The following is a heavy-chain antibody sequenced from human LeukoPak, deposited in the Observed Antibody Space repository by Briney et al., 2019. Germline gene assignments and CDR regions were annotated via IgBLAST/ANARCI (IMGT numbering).Heavy chain of an antibody. J-gene: IGHJ4*02. CDR3: ARDSFPYYYDSSGYPNAFDY. CDR1: GFTFSSYE. CDR2: ISSSGSTI. D-gene: IGHD3-22*01. Sequence: GGSLRLSCAASGFTFSSYEMNWVRQAPGKGLEWVSYISSSGSTIYYADSVKGRFTISRDNAKNSLYLQMNGLRAEDTAVYYCARDSFPYYYDSSGYPNAFDYWGQGTLVTVSS. V-gene: IGHV3-48*03.